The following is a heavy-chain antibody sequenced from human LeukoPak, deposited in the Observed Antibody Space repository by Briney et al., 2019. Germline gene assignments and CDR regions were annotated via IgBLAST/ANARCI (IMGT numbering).Heavy chain of an antibody. D-gene: IGHD1-26*01. V-gene: IGHV3-23*01. J-gene: IGHJ4*02. CDR3: ARSRPADY. CDR1: GFTFKNYA. Sequence: GGSLRLSCAASGFTFKNYAMNWVRQAPGRGLEWVSGISRSGGSTYYADSVKGWFTISRDNSKNTLFLQMNSLRADDTAVYYCARSRPADYWGQGTLVTVSS. CDR2: ISRSGGST.